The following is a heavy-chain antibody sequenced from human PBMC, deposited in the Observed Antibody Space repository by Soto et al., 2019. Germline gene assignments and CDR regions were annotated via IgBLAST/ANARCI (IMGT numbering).Heavy chain of an antibody. Sequence: ASVKVSSKASGGTFSSYAISWVRQAPGQGLEWMGGIIPIFGTANYAQKFQGRVTITADKSTSTAYMELSSLRSEDTAVYYCARVYYDSSGSPFGPWGQGTLVTVSS. D-gene: IGHD3-22*01. CDR3: ARVYYDSSGSPFGP. CDR2: IIPIFGTA. J-gene: IGHJ5*02. CDR1: GGTFSSYA. V-gene: IGHV1-69*06.